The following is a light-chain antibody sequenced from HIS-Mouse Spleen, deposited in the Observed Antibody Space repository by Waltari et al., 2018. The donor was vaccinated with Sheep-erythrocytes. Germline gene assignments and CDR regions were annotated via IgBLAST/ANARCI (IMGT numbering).Light chain of an antibody. J-gene: IGLJ2*01. CDR3: SSYTSSSNVV. CDR2: YVS. V-gene: IGLV2-14*03. CDR1: SSDVGGYNY. Sequence: QSALTQPASVSGSPGQSITISCTGTSSDVGGYNYVSWYQQHPGKAPKLMIYYVSNRPSGVSNRFSGSQSGNTASLTISGLQAEDEADYYCSSYTSSSNVVFGGGTKLTVL.